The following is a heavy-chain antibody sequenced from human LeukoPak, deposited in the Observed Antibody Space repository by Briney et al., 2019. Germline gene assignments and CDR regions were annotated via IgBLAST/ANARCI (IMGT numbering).Heavy chain of an antibody. J-gene: IGHJ4*02. D-gene: IGHD3-3*01. CDR1: GGSISSGGYY. V-gene: IGHV4-39*07. CDR3: ARGTLPRLRFLEWLTGGPHKGYYFDY. Sequence: KPSETLSLTCTVSGGSISSGGYYWSWIRQPPGKGLEWIGEINHSGSTNYNPSLKSRVTISVDTSKNQFSLKLSSVTAADTAVYYCARGTLPRLRFLEWLTGGPHKGYYFDYWGQGTLVTVSS. CDR2: INHSGST.